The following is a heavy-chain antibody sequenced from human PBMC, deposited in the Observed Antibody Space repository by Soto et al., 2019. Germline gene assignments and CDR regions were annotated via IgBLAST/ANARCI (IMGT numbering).Heavy chain of an antibody. CDR2: IIPIFGTA. V-gene: IGHV1-69*13. D-gene: IGHD3-3*01. CDR1: GGTFSSYA. Sequence: GASVKVSCKASGGTFSSYAISWVRQAPGQGLEWMGGIIPIFGTANYAQKFQGRVTVTADESTSTAYMELSSLRSEDTAVYYCASQLPYYDFWSGYCAGNYSYYYYYGMDVWCQGTTVTVSS. J-gene: IGHJ6*02. CDR3: ASQLPYYDFWSGYCAGNYSYYYYYGMDV.